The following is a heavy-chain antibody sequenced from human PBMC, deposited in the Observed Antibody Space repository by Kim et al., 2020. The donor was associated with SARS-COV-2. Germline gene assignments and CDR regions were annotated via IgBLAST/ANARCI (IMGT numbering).Heavy chain of an antibody. CDR3: ARPGYGSGSYGY. Sequence: GGSLRLSCAASGFTFSGYSMNWVRQAPGKGLEWGSYISSSGSTIYYADSVKGRFTISRDNAKNSLYLQMNSLRDEDTAIYYCARPGYGSGSYGYWGQGTLVTVSS. CDR1: GFTFSGYS. D-gene: IGHD3-10*01. CDR2: ISSSGSTI. J-gene: IGHJ4*02. V-gene: IGHV3-48*02.